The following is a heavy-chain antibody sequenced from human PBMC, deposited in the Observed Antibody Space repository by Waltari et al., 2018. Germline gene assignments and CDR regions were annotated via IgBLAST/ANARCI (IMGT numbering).Heavy chain of an antibody. J-gene: IGHJ4*02. Sequence: QLVGSGRGVVQPGGSLRLSCAASGFTFRNYGMHWVRQSPGKGLEWVAVILSDGSNEYYADSVKGRFTISRDNSKNTLYLQMNSLRVQDTAVYYCARGSYSSGCDFWGQGTQVTVSS. D-gene: IGHD6-19*01. V-gene: IGHV3-30*03. CDR2: ILSDGSNE. CDR3: ARGSYSSGCDF. CDR1: GFTFRNYG.